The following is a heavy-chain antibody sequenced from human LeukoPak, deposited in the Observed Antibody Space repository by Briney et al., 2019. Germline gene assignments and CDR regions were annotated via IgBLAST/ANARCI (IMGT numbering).Heavy chain of an antibody. J-gene: IGHJ4*02. Sequence: NPSETLSLTCAVCGGSFSGYYWSWIRQPPGKGLEWIGEINHSGSTNYNPSLKSRVTISVDTSKNQFSLKLSSVTAADTAVYYCARANRGDYTYWGQGTLVTVSS. V-gene: IGHV4-34*01. D-gene: IGHD4-17*01. CDR2: INHSGST. CDR1: GGSFSGYY. CDR3: ARANRGDYTY.